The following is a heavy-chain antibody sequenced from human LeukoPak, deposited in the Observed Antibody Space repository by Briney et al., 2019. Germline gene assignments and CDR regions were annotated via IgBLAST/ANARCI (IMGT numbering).Heavy chain of an antibody. CDR1: GASISGYY. Sequence: SETLSLTCTVSGASISGYYCSWVRRPPGQGLEWIGYIYYSGTTTYNPSLKSRVTMSVDTSKNQFSLRLSSVTAADTAVYYCARHAPAHFDFLWGQGTLVTVSS. CDR3: ARHAPAHFDFL. CDR2: IYYSGTT. J-gene: IGHJ4*02. V-gene: IGHV4-59*08. D-gene: IGHD3-9*01.